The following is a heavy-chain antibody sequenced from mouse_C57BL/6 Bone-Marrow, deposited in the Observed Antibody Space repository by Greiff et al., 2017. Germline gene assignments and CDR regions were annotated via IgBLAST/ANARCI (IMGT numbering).Heavy chain of an antibody. V-gene: IGHV1-26*01. CDR1: GYTFTDYY. Sequence: VQLQQSGPELVKPGASVKISCKASGYTFTDYYMNWVKQSHGKSLEWIGDINPNNGGTSYNQKFKGKATLTVDKSSSTAYMELRSLTSEDSAVYYFAPYGYDFAYWGQGTLVTVSA. CDR2: INPNNGGT. D-gene: IGHD2-2*01. CDR3: APYGYDFAY. J-gene: IGHJ3*01.